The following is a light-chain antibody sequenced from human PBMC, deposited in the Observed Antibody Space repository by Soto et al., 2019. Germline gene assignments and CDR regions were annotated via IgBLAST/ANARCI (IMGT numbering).Light chain of an antibody. Sequence: EIVLTQSPDTLSLSPGERATLSCRASQSVRSSLAWYQQKPGQAPRLLIYDASNRATGIPARFSGSGSGTEFTLTISSLQSEDFAVYYCQQYNNWPPLTFGGGTKVEIK. V-gene: IGKV3-15*01. CDR1: QSVRSS. CDR3: QQYNNWPPLT. J-gene: IGKJ4*01. CDR2: DAS.